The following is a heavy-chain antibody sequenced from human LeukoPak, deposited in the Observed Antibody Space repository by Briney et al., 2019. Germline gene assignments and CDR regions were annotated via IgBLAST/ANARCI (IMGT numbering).Heavy chain of an antibody. CDR3: ARAPPIKVVVAARGLRSYYYGMDV. D-gene: IGHD2-15*01. CDR1: GGSFSGYY. Sequence: ETSETLSLTCAVYGGSFSGYYWSWIRQPPGKGLEWIGEINHSGSTNYNPSLKSRVTISVDTSKNQFSLKLSSVTAADTAVYYCARAPPIKVVVAARGLRSYYYGMDVWGQGTTVTVSS. J-gene: IGHJ6*02. V-gene: IGHV4-34*01. CDR2: INHSGST.